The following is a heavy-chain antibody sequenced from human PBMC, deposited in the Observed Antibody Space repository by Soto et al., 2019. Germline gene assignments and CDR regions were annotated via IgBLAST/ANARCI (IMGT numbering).Heavy chain of an antibody. Sequence: QVQLQESGPGLVKPSETLSLTCTVSGGSTSSYYWTWIRQPPGKGLEWIGHIYYSGTTNYTPSLKSRVTISVDTSRNQFSLRLSSVTAADTAVYYCARGGHGNYWYFDLWGRGTLVTVSS. J-gene: IGHJ2*01. CDR2: IYYSGTT. CDR3: ARGGHGNYWYFDL. D-gene: IGHD1-26*01. CDR1: GGSTSSYY. V-gene: IGHV4-59*12.